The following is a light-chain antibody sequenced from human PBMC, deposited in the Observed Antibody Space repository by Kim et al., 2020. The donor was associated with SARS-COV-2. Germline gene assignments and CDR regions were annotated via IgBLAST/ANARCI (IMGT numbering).Light chain of an antibody. CDR2: AAS. J-gene: IGKJ2*03. Sequence: SASVGDRVTITCRARQSINSYLNWYQLRPGKAPKLLISAASNLQSGVPSRFSGSGSGTDFTLTIRGLQPEDFVTYYCQQCYSAPYSFGQGTKLEI. CDR3: QQCYSAPYS. V-gene: IGKV1-39*01. CDR1: QSINSY.